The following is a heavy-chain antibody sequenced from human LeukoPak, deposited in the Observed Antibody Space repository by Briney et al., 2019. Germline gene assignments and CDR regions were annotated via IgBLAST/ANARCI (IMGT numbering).Heavy chain of an antibody. Sequence: PSETLSLTCTVSDASISSYYWSWIRQPAGKGLEWIGRIYTSGSTNYNPSLKSRVTMSVDTSKNQFSLKLSSVTAADTAVYYCARGPWGRASIFGVVYHPPDYYYYMDVWGKGTTVTVSS. CDR1: DASISSYY. CDR3: ARGPWGRASIFGVVYHPPDYYYYMDV. CDR2: IYTSGST. V-gene: IGHV4-4*07. D-gene: IGHD3-3*01. J-gene: IGHJ6*03.